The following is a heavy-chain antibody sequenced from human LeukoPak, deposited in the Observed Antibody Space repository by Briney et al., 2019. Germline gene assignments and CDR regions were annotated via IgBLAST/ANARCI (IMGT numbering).Heavy chain of an antibody. CDR1: GGSISSYY. D-gene: IGHD1-26*01. J-gene: IGHJ4*02. CDR3: TQGGELMNY. CDR2: IYYSGST. Sequence: SETLSLTCTVSGGSISSYYWSWIRQPPGKGLEWIGYIYYSGSTNYNPSLKSRVTISVDTSKNQFSLRLSSVTAADTAVYYCTQGGELMNYWGQGTLVTVSS. V-gene: IGHV4-59*08.